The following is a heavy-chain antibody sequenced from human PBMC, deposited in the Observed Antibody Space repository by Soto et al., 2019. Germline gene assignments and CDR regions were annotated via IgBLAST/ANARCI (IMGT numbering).Heavy chain of an antibody. J-gene: IGHJ4*02. CDR3: AKEYTSISKGSFDY. V-gene: IGHV3-23*01. CDR2: ITGSGGAT. CDR1: GFTFSNYA. Sequence: EVHLLEFGGGLVQRGGSLRLSCAASGFTFSNYAMHWVRQAPGKGLEWVSGITGSGGATFYADSVKGRFTISRDNSKNTGYLQVNSVRADDTAVYYCAKEYTSISKGSFDYWGQGALVTVSS. D-gene: IGHD2-2*02.